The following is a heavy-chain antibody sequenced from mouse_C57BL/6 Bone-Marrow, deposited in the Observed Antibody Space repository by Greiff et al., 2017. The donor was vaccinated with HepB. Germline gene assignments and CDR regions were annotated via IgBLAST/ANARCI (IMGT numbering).Heavy chain of an antibody. J-gene: IGHJ2*01. CDR3: AWGGVLRYFDY. Sequence: QVTLKECGPGILQSSQTLSLTCSFSGFSLSTSGMGVSWIRQPSGKGLEWLAHIYWDDDKRCNPSLKSRLTISKDTSRNQVFLKITSVDTADTATYYCAWGGVLRYFDYWGQGTTLTVSS. CDR2: IYWDDDK. D-gene: IGHD1-1*01. CDR1: GFSLSTSGMG. V-gene: IGHV8-12*01.